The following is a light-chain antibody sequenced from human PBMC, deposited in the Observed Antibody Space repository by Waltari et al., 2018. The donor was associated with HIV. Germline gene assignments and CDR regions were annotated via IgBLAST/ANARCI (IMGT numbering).Light chain of an antibody. CDR2: GNY. Sequence: SVVTQPPSVSGTPGQTVTISCSGSTSNIGIKTVTWYQHRPGTAPKRLIYGNYQRRSWVPDRFSAYKSGNSASLAISGLQSEDEADYYCASWDANLNGWVFGGGTKLTVL. CDR1: TSNIGIKT. CDR3: ASWDANLNGWV. J-gene: IGLJ3*02. V-gene: IGLV1-44*01.